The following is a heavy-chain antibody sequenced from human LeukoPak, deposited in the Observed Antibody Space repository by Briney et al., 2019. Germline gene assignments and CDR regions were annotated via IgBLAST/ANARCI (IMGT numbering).Heavy chain of an antibody. J-gene: IGHJ4*02. Sequence: KSSETLSLTCTVSGGSISSYYWSWIRQPPGKGLEWIGYIYYSGSTNYNPSLKSRVTISVDTSKNQFSLKLSSVTAADTAVYYCARGYSSGWSPSPYYFDYWGQGTLVTVSS. CDR2: IYYSGST. D-gene: IGHD6-19*01. CDR1: GGSISSYY. CDR3: ARGYSSGWSPSPYYFDY. V-gene: IGHV4-59*01.